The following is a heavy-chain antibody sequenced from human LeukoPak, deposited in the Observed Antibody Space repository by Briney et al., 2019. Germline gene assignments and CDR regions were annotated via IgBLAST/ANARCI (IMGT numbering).Heavy chain of an antibody. V-gene: IGHV3-30*04. Sequence: SCKASGGTFSSYAMHWVRQAPGKGLEWVAVISYDGSNKYYADSVKGRFTISRDNSKNTLYLQMNSLRAEDTAVYYCARGAYEYYDFWSGPPTVGFDYWGQGTLVTVSS. CDR2: ISYDGSNK. CDR3: ARGAYEYYDFWSGPPTVGFDY. J-gene: IGHJ4*02. CDR1: GGTFSSYA. D-gene: IGHD3-3*01.